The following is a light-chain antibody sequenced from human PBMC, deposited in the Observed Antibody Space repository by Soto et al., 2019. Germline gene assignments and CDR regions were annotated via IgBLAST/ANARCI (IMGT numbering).Light chain of an antibody. CDR1: QGISSY. J-gene: IGKJ1*01. Sequence: DIQLIQSPSFLSASVGDRVTITCRASQGISSYLAWYQQKPGKAPKLLIYAASTLQSGVPSRCSGIGAGTEFTLPITPLQHKDFATYSCQRPNSYPWKFAKGTK. CDR3: QRPNSYPWK. CDR2: AAS. V-gene: IGKV1-9*01.